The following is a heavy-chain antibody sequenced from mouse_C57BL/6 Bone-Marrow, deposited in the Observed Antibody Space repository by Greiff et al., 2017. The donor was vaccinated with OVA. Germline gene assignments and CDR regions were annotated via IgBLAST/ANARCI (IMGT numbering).Heavy chain of an antibody. D-gene: IGHD2-3*01. J-gene: IGHJ4*01. Sequence: DVMLVESGGGLVKPGGSLKLSCAASGFTFSSYAMSWVRQTPEKRLEWVATISDGGSYTYYPDNVKGRFTISRDNVKNNLYLQMSHLKSEDTAMYYCERGRGWLLFYYAMDYWGQGTSVTVSS. CDR3: ERGRGWLLFYYAMDY. CDR1: GFTFSSYA. CDR2: ISDGGSYT. V-gene: IGHV5-4*03.